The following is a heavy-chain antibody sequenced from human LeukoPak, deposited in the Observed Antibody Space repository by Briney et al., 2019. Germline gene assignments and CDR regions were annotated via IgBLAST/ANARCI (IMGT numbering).Heavy chain of an antibody. CDR3: ARRVQEARSIESANWLDS. V-gene: IGHV4-4*09. D-gene: IGHD3-16*02. J-gene: IGHJ5*01. CDR2: IYTRGTT. Sequence: SECLSLTRTVAGASISTDSGGSARQQAGEWRGWIGCIYTRGTTTSHPSLGSRVTISVDTSINQLSLKMSSVTAADAAVYYCARRVQEARSIESANWLDSWGQGILVTVSS. CDR1: GASISTDS.